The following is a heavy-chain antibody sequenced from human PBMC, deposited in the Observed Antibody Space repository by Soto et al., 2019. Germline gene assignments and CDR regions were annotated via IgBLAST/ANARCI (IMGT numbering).Heavy chain of an antibody. Sequence: EVPLVESGGGLVKPGGSLRLSCAASGFTFSSFSMNWVRQAPGKGLEWVSSISSTSSNIYHADSLKGRFTISRDNAQNSLYLQMHRLRAEDTAVYYCARAPPWTPLFRGGMDVWGQGTTVIVAS. D-gene: IGHD2-21*01. J-gene: IGHJ6*02. CDR1: GFTFSSFS. CDR2: ISSTSSNI. CDR3: ARAPPWTPLFRGGMDV. V-gene: IGHV3-21*01.